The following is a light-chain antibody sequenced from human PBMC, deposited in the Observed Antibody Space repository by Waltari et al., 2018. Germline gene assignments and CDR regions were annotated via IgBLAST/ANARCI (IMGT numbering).Light chain of an antibody. CDR2: LAS. CDR1: QSVLYSSNNKNY. V-gene: IGKV4-1*01. Sequence: DIVMTQSPDSLAVSLGERATINCESSQSVLYSSNNKNYCAWYQQKPGQPPKLLIYLASTRDSGVPDRVSGSGSGTDFTLSISSLQAEDVAFYYCQQYYTTPWTFGQGTKVEIK. J-gene: IGKJ1*01. CDR3: QQYYTTPWT.